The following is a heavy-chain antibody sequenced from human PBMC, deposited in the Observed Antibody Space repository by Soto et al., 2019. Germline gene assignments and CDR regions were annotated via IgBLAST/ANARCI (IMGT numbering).Heavy chain of an antibody. CDR3: GWFGGTFEF. CDR2: IDPENGGT. Sequence: ASVKVSCKTSGYTFTGYYIQWLRQAPGQGPEWVGWIDPENGGTHYAQKFQGRVTMTRDTSISTAHMELSRLRSDDTAVYFCGWFGGTFEFWGQGTLVTSPQ. J-gene: IGHJ4*02. V-gene: IGHV1-2*02. D-gene: IGHD3-3*01. CDR1: GYTFTGYY.